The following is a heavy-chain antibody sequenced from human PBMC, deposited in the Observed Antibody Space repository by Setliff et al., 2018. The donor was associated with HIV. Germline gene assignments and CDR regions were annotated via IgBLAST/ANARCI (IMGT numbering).Heavy chain of an antibody. Sequence: SETLSLTCTVSGDSFSSNTNHWGWIRQPPGKGLEWIGNIFHSGTTYYNPSLKSRVTIAIDTSKNQFSLKLTSLTAADTAVYFCARDPHYYDRSGHYSWFYFDYWGQGTLVTVPS. CDR1: GDSFSSNTNH. D-gene: IGHD3-22*01. CDR3: ARDPHYYDRSGHYSWFYFDY. V-gene: IGHV4-39*07. CDR2: IFHSGTT. J-gene: IGHJ4*02.